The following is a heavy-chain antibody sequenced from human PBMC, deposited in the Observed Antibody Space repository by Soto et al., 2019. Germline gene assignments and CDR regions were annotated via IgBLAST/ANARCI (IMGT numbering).Heavy chain of an antibody. Sequence: GASVKGSCKASGYTFTGYYMHWVRQAPGQGLEWMGWINPNSGGTNYAQKFQGRVTMTRDTSISTAYMELSRLRSDDTAVYYCARPASTFSSGSYSLDYWGQGTLVTVSS. V-gene: IGHV1-2*02. CDR1: GYTFTGYY. J-gene: IGHJ4*02. CDR2: INPNSGGT. CDR3: ARPASTFSSGSYSLDY. D-gene: IGHD3-22*01.